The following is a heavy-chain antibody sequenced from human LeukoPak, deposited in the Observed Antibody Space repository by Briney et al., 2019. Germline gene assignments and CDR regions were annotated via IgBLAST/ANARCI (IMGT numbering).Heavy chain of an antibody. D-gene: IGHD3-22*01. CDR2: IWYDGSNK. J-gene: IGHJ4*02. CDR1: GFTFSSYG. Sequence: GGSLRLSCAASGFTFSSYGMHWVRQAPGKGLEWVAVIWYDGSNKYYADSVKGRFTISRDNSKNTLYLQMNSLRAEDTAVYYCAKGRGGDSSGYDYWGQGTLVTISS. V-gene: IGHV3-33*06. CDR3: AKGRGGDSSGYDY.